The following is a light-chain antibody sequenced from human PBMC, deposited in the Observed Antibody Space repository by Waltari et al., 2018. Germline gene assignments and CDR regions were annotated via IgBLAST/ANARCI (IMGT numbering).Light chain of an antibody. V-gene: IGLV2-23*02. J-gene: IGLJ2*01. CDR1: SSDVGNYKR. Sequence: QSALTQPASVSGSPGQSITISCTGTSSDVGNYKRVSWYQQHPGKAPKLMIYAVSKRPSGVSDRFSGSKSGYMASLTISGLQPEDEAVYFCSSYAGSSKGVFGGGTKVTVL. CDR3: SSYAGSSKGV. CDR2: AVS.